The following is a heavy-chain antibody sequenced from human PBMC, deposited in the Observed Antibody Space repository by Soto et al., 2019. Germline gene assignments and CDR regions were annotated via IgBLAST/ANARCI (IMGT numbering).Heavy chain of an antibody. D-gene: IGHD3-10*01. CDR2: IYYSGST. CDR3: ARDLRFRGFYGMDV. CDR1: GGSISSGGYY. Sequence: SETLSLTCTVSGGSISSGGYYWSWIRQHPGKGLEWIGYIYYSGSTYYNPSLKSRVTISVDTSKNQFSLKLSSVTAADTAVYYCARDLRFRGFYGMDVWGQGTSVTVSS. V-gene: IGHV4-31*03. J-gene: IGHJ6*02.